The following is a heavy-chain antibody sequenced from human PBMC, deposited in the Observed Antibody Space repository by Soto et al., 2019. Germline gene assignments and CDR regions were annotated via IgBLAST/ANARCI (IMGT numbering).Heavy chain of an antibody. CDR1: GFTFSSYW. V-gene: IGHV3-7*01. CDR2: IKQDGSEK. D-gene: IGHD3-9*01. Sequence: EVQLVESGGGLVQPGGSLRLSCAASGFTFSSYWMSWVRQAPGKGLEWVANIKQDGSEKYYVDSVKGRFTISRDNAKNSQYRQMNCLRAEDTAVYYCAPEEGYYDILTGYYFSGYWGQGTLVTVSS. J-gene: IGHJ4*02. CDR3: APEEGYYDILTGYYFSGY.